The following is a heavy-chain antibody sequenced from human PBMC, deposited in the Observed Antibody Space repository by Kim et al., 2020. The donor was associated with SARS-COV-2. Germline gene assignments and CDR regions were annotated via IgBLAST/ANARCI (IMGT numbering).Heavy chain of an antibody. CDR1: GFTFSSYW. CDR3: ASHGPHRTGLWFGEFPLTHYYYYGMDV. D-gene: IGHD3-10*01. Sequence: GGSLRLSCAASGFTFSSYWMSWVRQAPGKGLEWVANIKQDGSEKYYVDSVKGRFTISRDNAKNSLYLQMNSLRAEDTAVYYCASHGPHRTGLWFGEFPLTHYYYYGMDVWSQGTTVTVSS. V-gene: IGHV3-7*01. CDR2: IKQDGSEK. J-gene: IGHJ6*02.